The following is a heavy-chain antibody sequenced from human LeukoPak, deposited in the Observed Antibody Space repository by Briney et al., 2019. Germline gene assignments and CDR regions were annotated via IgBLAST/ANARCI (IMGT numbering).Heavy chain of an antibody. CDR1: GYTFTSYG. J-gene: IGHJ4*02. D-gene: IGHD6-13*01. Sequence: ASVKVSCKASGYTFTSYGISWVRQAPGQGLEWMGLINPRGTSTIYAEKFQGRIIMTRDMSTTTDYMELRSLRSDDTAVYYCTRDLPYSSSWESIDYWGQGTLVTVSS. CDR3: TRDLPYSSSWESIDY. V-gene: IGHV1-46*01. CDR2: INPRGTST.